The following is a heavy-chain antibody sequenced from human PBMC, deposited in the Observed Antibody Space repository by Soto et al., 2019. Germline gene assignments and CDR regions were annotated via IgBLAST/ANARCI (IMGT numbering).Heavy chain of an antibody. CDR1: GFTFSSYW. V-gene: IGHV3-74*01. CDR2: INNDGTTT. CDR3: VRGYSGTYRIDY. J-gene: IGHJ4*02. D-gene: IGHD1-26*01. Sequence: QPGGSLRLSCAASGFTFSSYWTHWVRQAPGKGLVWVSRINNDGTTTTYADSVKGRFTISRDDAKNTLYLEMNSLRVEDTAVYYCVRGYSGTYRIDYWGQGTPVTVSS.